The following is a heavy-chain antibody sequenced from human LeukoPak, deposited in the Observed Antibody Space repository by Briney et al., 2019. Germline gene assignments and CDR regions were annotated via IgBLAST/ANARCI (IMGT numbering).Heavy chain of an antibody. V-gene: IGHV4-59*12. Sequence: SETLSLTCTVSGGSISSYYWSWIRQPPGKGLEWIGYIYYSGSTNYNPSLKSRVTISVDTSKNQFSLKLSSVTAADTAVYYCARDNNYGDYYYWGQGTLVTVSS. CDR1: GGSISSYY. J-gene: IGHJ4*02. CDR3: ARDNNYGDYYY. D-gene: IGHD4-17*01. CDR2: IYYSGST.